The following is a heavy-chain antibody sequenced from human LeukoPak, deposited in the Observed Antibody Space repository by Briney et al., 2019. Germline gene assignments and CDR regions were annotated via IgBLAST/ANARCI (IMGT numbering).Heavy chain of an antibody. CDR3: ARSRMVVGSPKKNWFDP. D-gene: IGHD3-10*01. Sequence: SETLSLSCTVSGGSISSSSYYWGCIRQPPGKGVEWIGSIYYSGSTYYNPSLKSRVTISVDTSKNQFSLKVSSVTAADTAVYYCARSRMVVGSPKKNWFDPWGQGTLVTVSS. V-gene: IGHV4-39*07. J-gene: IGHJ5*02. CDR1: GGSISSSSYY. CDR2: IYYSGST.